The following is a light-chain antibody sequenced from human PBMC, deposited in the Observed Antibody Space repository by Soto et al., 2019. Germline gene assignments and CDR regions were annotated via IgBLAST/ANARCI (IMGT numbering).Light chain of an antibody. Sequence: QSALTQPRSVSGSPGQSVTISCIGTSSDVGGYSYVSWYQQHPGTAPKLLIYGVSERPSGVPDRFSGSKSGSTASLTISGLQAVDEADYYCCSSADTYTYVFGTGTKVNVL. J-gene: IGLJ1*01. CDR3: CSSADTYTYV. CDR1: SSDVGGYSY. V-gene: IGLV2-11*01. CDR2: GVS.